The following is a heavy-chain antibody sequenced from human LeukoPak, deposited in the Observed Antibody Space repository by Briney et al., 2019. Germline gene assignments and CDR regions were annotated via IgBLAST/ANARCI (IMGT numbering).Heavy chain of an antibody. CDR3: AKDKRGYCSGGSCYTNFQH. D-gene: IGHD2-15*01. J-gene: IGHJ1*01. CDR2: ISYDGGNK. Sequence: GGSLRLSCAASGFTFSSYGMHWVRQAPGKGLEWVAVISYDGGNKYYADSVKGRFTISRDNSKNTLYLQMNSLRAEDTAVYYCAKDKRGYCSGGSCYTNFQHWGQGTLVTVSS. V-gene: IGHV3-30*18. CDR1: GFTFSSYG.